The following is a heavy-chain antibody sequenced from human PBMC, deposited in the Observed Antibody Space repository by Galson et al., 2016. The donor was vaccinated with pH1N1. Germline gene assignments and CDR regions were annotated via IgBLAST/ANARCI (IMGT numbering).Heavy chain of an antibody. Sequence: SLRLSCAASGFVFSDYWMSWVRQAPGKGLEWVAKINQDGSRKYYVDSMKGRCTISRDNAENSLSLHMNSLRVEDTALYYCATEDYYNSLYWGQGILVTVSS. D-gene: IGHD1-26*01. CDR2: INQDGSRK. CDR3: ATEDYYNSLY. V-gene: IGHV3-7*01. J-gene: IGHJ4*02. CDR1: GFVFSDYW.